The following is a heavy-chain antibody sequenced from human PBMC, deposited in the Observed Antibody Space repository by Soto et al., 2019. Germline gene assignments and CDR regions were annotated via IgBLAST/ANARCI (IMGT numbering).Heavy chain of an antibody. J-gene: IGHJ4*02. Sequence: GSLRLSCVASGFTLSNYWMTWVRQAPGKGLEWVANINKDGSQKNYVDSVKGRFTIARDNGQNSLSLQINSLRVEDTAVYYCVRELGLAYWGQGALVTVSS. CDR3: VRELGLAY. V-gene: IGHV3-7*03. D-gene: IGHD7-27*01. CDR2: INKDGSQK. CDR1: GFTLSNYW.